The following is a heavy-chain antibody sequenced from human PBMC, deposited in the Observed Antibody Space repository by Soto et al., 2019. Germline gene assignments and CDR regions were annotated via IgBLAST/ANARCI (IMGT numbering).Heavy chain of an antibody. CDR3: AKGGDGYCSTTSCLFHFDY. CDR2: ISGSADAT. V-gene: IGHV3-23*01. D-gene: IGHD2-2*01. J-gene: IGHJ4*02. Sequence: EVQLSESGGGLVQTGGSLRLSCAASGFTFSTYAMSWVRQAPGKGLEWVSTISGSADATFYADSVKGRFAIFRDNSRTMFYLQMNSLRAEDTAVYYCAKGGDGYCSTTSCLFHFDYWGPGTLATVSS. CDR1: GFTFSTYA.